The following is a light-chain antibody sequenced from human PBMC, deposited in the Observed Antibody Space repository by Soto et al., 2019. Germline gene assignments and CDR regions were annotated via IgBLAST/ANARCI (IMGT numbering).Light chain of an antibody. J-gene: IGKJ1*01. Sequence: DIQMTQSPSTLSASVGDRVTITCRASQSVNTWLAWYQQKPGKAPKTLIYDASDLESGVPSRFSGSGSGTEFTLTISSLQPDDFATYYCQQYHAYSRTFGHGTKVDIK. V-gene: IGKV1-5*01. CDR2: DAS. CDR3: QQYHAYSRT. CDR1: QSVNTW.